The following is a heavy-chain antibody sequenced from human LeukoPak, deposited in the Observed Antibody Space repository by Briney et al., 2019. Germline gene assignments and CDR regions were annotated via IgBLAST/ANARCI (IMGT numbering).Heavy chain of an antibody. CDR1: DYTLLSYG. CDR2: VSGYNGNT. Sequence: AAVPVSYKASDYTLLSYGISWVRQAPGQGLEWMGWVSGYNGNTNYAQKLQGRVTMTTDTSTSTAYMELRSLRSDDTAVYYCARSGSGSSYYYMDVWGKGTTVTISS. V-gene: IGHV1-18*01. D-gene: IGHD3-10*01. J-gene: IGHJ6*03. CDR3: ARSGSGSSYYYMDV.